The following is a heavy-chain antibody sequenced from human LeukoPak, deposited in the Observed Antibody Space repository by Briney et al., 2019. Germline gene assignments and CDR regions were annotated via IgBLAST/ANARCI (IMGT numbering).Heavy chain of an antibody. CDR3: TTVPGTMIVVVLGHP. CDR1: GFTFSNAW. J-gene: IGHJ5*02. CDR2: IKSKTDDGTT. V-gene: IGHV3-15*01. Sequence: GGSLRLSCAASGFTFSNAWMSWVRQAPGKGLEWVGRIKSKTDDGTTDYAAPVKGRFTISRDDSKNTLYLQMNSLKTEDTAVYYCTTVPGTMIVVVLGHPWGQGTLVTVSS. D-gene: IGHD3-22*01.